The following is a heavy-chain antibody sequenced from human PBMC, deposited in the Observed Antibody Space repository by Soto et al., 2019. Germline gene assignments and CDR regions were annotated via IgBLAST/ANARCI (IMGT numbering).Heavy chain of an antibody. D-gene: IGHD6-19*01. V-gene: IGHV1-18*01. CDR2: ISAYNGNT. Sequence: QVQLVQSGAEVKKPGASVKVSCKASGYTFTSYGISWVRQAPGQGLEWMGWISAYNGNTNYAQKLRGRVTMTTDTSTSTAYMELRSLRSDDTAVYYCARTSSAGWYVGVYYYGMDVWGQGTTVTVSS. CDR3: ARTSSAGWYVGVYYYGMDV. CDR1: GYTFTSYG. J-gene: IGHJ6*02.